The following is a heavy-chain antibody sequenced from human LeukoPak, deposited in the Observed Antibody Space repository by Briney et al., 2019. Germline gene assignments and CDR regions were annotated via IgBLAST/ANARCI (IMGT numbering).Heavy chain of an antibody. CDR1: VYIFPGHY. D-gene: IGHD2-2*01. CDR2: INPNSGST. Sequence: ASVKVSCKASVYIFPGHYMHWVRQAPGQGLEWMGWINPNSGSTNYAQTFQGRVTMTRDTSTSTAYMELSRLRSDVTAVYYGASGECSGTSCYWRGKWFDPWGQGTLVTVSS. J-gene: IGHJ5*02. V-gene: IGHV1-2*02. CDR3: ASGECSGTSCYWRGKWFDP.